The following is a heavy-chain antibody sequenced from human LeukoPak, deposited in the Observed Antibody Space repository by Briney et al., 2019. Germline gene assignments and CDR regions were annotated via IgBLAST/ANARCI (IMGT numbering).Heavy chain of an antibody. J-gene: IGHJ4*02. D-gene: IGHD6-19*01. V-gene: IGHV3-23*01. CDR3: AKARGWYSDYFDY. Sequence: GGSLRLSWAASGFTFSSYAMSWVRQAPRKGLEWVSAISGSGGSTYYADSVKGRFTISRDNSKNTLYLQMNSLRAEDTAVYYCAKARGWYSDYFDYWGQGTLVTVSS. CDR2: ISGSGGST. CDR1: GFTFSSYA.